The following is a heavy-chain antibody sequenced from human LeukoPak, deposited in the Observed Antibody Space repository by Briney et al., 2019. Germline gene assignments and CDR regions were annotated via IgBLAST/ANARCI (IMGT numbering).Heavy chain of an antibody. Sequence: PETLSLTCTVSGGSISGYYWSWIRQPPGKGLEWIGYIYNSGSTNYNPSLRSRITISVDTSKNQFSLRLSSVTSADTAVYYCARSNSGWDPFDYWGQGTLVTVPS. CDR3: ARSNSGWDPFDY. J-gene: IGHJ4*02. D-gene: IGHD6-19*01. CDR2: IYNSGST. CDR1: GGSISGYY. V-gene: IGHV4-59*01.